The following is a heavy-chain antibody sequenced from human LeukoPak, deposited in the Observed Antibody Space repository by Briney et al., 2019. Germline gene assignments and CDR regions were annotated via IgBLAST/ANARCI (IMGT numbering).Heavy chain of an antibody. Sequence: PGGSLRLSCAASGFTFSRYGMHWVRQAPGKGLEWVSVISYDGSKQYYADSVKGRFTISRDNSKNTLYLQMDSLRAEDTAVYYCAKTITENMIVGDYWGQGTLVTVSS. CDR2: ISYDGSKQ. V-gene: IGHV3-30*18. CDR3: AKTITENMIVGDY. CDR1: GFTFSRYG. J-gene: IGHJ4*02. D-gene: IGHD3-22*01.